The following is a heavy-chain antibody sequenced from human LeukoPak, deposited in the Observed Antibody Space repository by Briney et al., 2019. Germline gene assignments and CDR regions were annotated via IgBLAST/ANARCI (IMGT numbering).Heavy chain of an antibody. D-gene: IGHD3-22*01. Sequence: PGESLKISCKGSGYSFTSYWIGWGRQMPGKGLEGMGIFYPGDSDTRYSPSFQARVTITADKSIRTAYLQGSSLNASDTAMYYCARQSRYYYDSSGYWLDYWGQGTLVTVSS. J-gene: IGHJ4*02. V-gene: IGHV5-51*01. CDR2: FYPGDSDT. CDR3: ARQSRYYYDSSGYWLDY. CDR1: GYSFTSYW.